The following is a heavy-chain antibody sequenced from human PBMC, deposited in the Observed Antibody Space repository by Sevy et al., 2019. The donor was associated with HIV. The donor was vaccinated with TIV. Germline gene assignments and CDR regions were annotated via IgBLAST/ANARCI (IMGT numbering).Heavy chain of an antibody. CDR1: GFTFGDYA. CDR3: TRDLYGSGWFYFDY. CDR2: IKTKTYSGTT. D-gene: IGHD6-19*01. Sequence: GGSLRLSCTASGFTFGDYAMSWFRQAPGKGLEWVGFIKTKTYSGTTEYAASVKSRFIISTDDSKNIAYLQMNSLKTEDTAVYYCTRDLYGSGWFYFDYWGQGTLVTVSS. J-gene: IGHJ4*02. V-gene: IGHV3-49*03.